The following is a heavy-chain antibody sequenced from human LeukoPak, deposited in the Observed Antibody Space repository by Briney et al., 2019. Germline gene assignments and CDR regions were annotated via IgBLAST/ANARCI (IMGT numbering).Heavy chain of an antibody. D-gene: IGHD1-1*01. J-gene: IGHJ4*02. CDR2: IYYSGST. V-gene: IGHV4-59*01. CDR1: GGSISSYY. CDR3: ARASVAGTMGFDY. Sequence: PSETLSLTCTVSGGSISSYYWSWIRQPPGKGLEWIGYIYYSGSTNYNPSLKSRVTISVDTSKNQFSLKLSSVTAADTAVYYCARASVAGTMGFDYWGQGTLVTVSS.